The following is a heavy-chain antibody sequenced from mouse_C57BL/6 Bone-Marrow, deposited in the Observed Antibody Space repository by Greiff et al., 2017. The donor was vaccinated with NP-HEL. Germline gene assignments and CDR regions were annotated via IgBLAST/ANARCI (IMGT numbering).Heavy chain of an antibody. CDR2: IHPNSGST. J-gene: IGHJ2*01. D-gene: IGHD1-1*01. CDR3: AREDYGSPFAY. CDR1: GYTFTSYW. Sequence: GEERGKRGEEGKVSCKASGYTFTSYWMHWVKQRPGQGLEWIGMIHPNSGSTNYNEKFKSKATLTVDKSSSTAYMQLSSLTSEDSAVYYCAREDYGSPFAYWGQGTTLTVSS. V-gene: IGHV1-64*01.